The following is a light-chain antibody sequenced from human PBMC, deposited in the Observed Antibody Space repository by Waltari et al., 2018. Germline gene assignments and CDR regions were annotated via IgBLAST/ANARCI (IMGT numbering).Light chain of an antibody. V-gene: IGLV3-19*01. CDR2: DQN. CDR1: TLSSFR. J-gene: IGLJ3*02. Sequence: SSELAQDPAMSVALGQTVRITCQGDTLSSFRATWYQQKPGQAPVLVIYDQNNRPSGIPDRFSGSSSGNTASLTITGAQAEDEADYYCNSRDSSANLWVFGGGTKLTVL. CDR3: NSRDSSANLWV.